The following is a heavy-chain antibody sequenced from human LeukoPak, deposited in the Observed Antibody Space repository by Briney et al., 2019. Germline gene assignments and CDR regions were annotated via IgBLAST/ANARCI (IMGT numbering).Heavy chain of an antibody. V-gene: IGHV1-2*02. J-gene: IGHJ3*01. CDR3: ARGPIYYYDSRGAFDV. CDR2: INPNSGGT. CDR1: GYSFTGHY. Sequence: GASVKVSCKASGYSFTGHYMHWVRQAPGQGLEWMGWINPNSGGTNYAQKFQGRVTMTRDTSISTAYMELSRLRSDDTAVYYCARGPIYYYDSRGAFDVWGQGTMVTVSS. D-gene: IGHD3-22*01.